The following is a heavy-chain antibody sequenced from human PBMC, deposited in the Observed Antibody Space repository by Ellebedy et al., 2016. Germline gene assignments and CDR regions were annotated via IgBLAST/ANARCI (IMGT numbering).Heavy chain of an antibody. CDR3: ARQGPYYYYYYMDV. CDR1: GGSFSGYY. V-gene: IGHV4-34*01. Sequence: SETLSLXXAVYGGSFSGYYWSWIRQPPGKGLEWIGEINHSGSTNYNPSLKSRVTISVDTSKNQFSLKLSSVTAADTAVYYCARQGPYYYYYYMDVWGKGTTVTVSS. CDR2: INHSGST. J-gene: IGHJ6*03.